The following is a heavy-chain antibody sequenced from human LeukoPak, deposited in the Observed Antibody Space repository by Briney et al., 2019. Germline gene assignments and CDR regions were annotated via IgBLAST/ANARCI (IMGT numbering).Heavy chain of an antibody. CDR3: VRYCSGGGCYYYGMDV. Sequence: ASVKVSCTASGYTFTGYYMHWVRQAPGQGLEWMGWINPNSGDTNYAQKFQGRVTMTRDTSISTAYMELSRLRSDDTAVYYCVRYCSGGGCYYYGMDVWGQGTTVTVSS. V-gene: IGHV1-2*02. D-gene: IGHD2-15*01. CDR2: INPNSGDT. J-gene: IGHJ6*02. CDR1: GYTFTGYY.